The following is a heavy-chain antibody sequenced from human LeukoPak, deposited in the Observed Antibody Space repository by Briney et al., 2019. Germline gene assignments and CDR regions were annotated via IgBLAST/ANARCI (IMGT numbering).Heavy chain of an antibody. CDR3: ARDYRIAVAGTGY. Sequence: ASVKVSCKASGYTFTGYYMHWVRQAPGQGLEWMGWINPNSGGTNYAQKFQGRVTMTRDTSISTAYMELSRLRSDDTAVYYCARDYRIAVAGTGYWGQGTLVTVSS. CDR1: GYTFTGYY. V-gene: IGHV1-2*02. D-gene: IGHD6-19*01. CDR2: INPNSGGT. J-gene: IGHJ4*02.